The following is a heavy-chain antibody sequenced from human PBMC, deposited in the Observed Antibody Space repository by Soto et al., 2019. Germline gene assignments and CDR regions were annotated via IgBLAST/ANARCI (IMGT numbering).Heavy chain of an antibody. CDR3: ATQVGVTTTRDYGMDV. V-gene: IGHV5-10-1*01. D-gene: IGHD2-21*02. CDR2: IDPSDSYT. Sequence: CKGSGYSFNSYWISWVREMPWKGLEWMGRIDPSDSYTNYSPSFQGHVTISADKSISTAYLQWSSLKASDTAMYYCATQVGVTTTRDYGMDVWGQGTTVTVSS. J-gene: IGHJ6*02. CDR1: GYSFNSYW.